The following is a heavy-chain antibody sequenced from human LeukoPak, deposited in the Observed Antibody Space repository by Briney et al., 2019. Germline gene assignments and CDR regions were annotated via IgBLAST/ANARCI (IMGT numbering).Heavy chain of an antibody. Sequence: SETLSLTCTVSGGSISSGGYYWSWIRQHPGKGLEWIGYVYYSGSTYYNPSLKSRVTISVDTSKNQLSLKLSSVTAADTAVYYCAGGYYDSSGYYGFDYWGQGTLVTVSS. CDR1: GGSISSGGYY. CDR3: AGGYYDSSGYYGFDY. CDR2: VYYSGST. V-gene: IGHV4-31*03. J-gene: IGHJ4*02. D-gene: IGHD3-22*01.